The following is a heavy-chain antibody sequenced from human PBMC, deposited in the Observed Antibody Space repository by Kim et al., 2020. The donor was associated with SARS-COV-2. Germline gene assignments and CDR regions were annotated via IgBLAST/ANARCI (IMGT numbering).Heavy chain of an antibody. CDR3: ARDRYGDYDRDNYYYYMDV. V-gene: IGHV3-74*01. D-gene: IGHD4-17*01. Sequence: GRFTISRDNAKNTLYLQMNSLRAEDTAVYYCARDRYGDYDRDNYYYYMDVWGKGTTVTVSS. J-gene: IGHJ6*03.